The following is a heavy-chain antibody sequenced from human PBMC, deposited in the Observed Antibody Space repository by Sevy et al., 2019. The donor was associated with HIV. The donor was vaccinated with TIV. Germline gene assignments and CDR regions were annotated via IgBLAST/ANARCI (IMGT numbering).Heavy chain of an antibody. CDR2: LSFGCGEI. J-gene: IGHJ4*02. CDR3: AREGCTKPHDY. D-gene: IGHD2-8*01. CDR1: GFTFSKYS. V-gene: IGHV3-23*01. Sequence: WGSLRLSCAASGFTFSKYSMSWVRQPPGKGLEWVSTLSFGCGEINYADSVKGRFTISRDNSKGSVYLQMNNLRPEDTAVYYCAREGCTKPHDYWGQGPLVTVSS.